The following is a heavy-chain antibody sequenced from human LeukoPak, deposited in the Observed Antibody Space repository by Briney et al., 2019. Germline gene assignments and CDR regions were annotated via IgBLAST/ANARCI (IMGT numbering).Heavy chain of an antibody. Sequence: GASVKVSCKASGYTFTSYGISWVRQASGQGLEWMGWISAYNGNTNYAQKLQGRVTMTTDTSTSTAYMELSRLRSDDTAVYYCARPALARYCSSTSCYEPYNWFDPWGQGTLVTVSS. V-gene: IGHV1-18*01. CDR2: ISAYNGNT. D-gene: IGHD2-2*01. J-gene: IGHJ5*02. CDR3: ARPALARYCSSTSCYEPYNWFDP. CDR1: GYTFTSYG.